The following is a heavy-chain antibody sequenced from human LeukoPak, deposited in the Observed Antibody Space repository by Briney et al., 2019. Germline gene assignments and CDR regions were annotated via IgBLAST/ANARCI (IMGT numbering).Heavy chain of an antibody. J-gene: IGHJ3*02. CDR1: GYTFTGYY. CDR2: INPNSGDT. D-gene: IGHD6-19*01. V-gene: IGHV1-2*02. CDR3: ARVELQQWLGFAGAFDI. Sequence: ASVKVSCKASGYTFTGYYMHWVRQAPGQGLEWMGWINPNSGDTKYAQNFQGRVTTTRDTSISTAYMEVSRLTSDDTAVYYCARVELQQWLGFAGAFDIWGQGTMVTVSS.